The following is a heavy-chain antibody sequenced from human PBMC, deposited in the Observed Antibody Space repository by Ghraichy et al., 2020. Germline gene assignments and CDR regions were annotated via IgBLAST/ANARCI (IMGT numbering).Heavy chain of an antibody. Sequence: SETLSLTCAVYGGSFSGYYWSWIRQPPGKGLEWIGEINHSGSTNYNPSLKSRVTISVDTSKNQFSLKLSSVTAADTAVYYCAREQGSGRRWGYYYYGMDVWGQGTTVTVSS. J-gene: IGHJ6*02. D-gene: IGHD3-10*01. CDR2: INHSGST. CDR1: GGSFSGYY. CDR3: AREQGSGRRWGYYYYGMDV. V-gene: IGHV4-34*01.